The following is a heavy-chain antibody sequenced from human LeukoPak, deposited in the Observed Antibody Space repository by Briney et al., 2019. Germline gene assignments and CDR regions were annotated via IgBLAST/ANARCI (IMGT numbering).Heavy chain of an antibody. CDR1: GFTFSIYD. V-gene: IGHV3-23*01. CDR2: ISGSGGST. Sequence: GGSLRLSCAASGFTFSIYDMNWVRQTPGKGPEWVAIISGSGGSTYYADSVKGRFTISRDNSKNTPYLQMNSLRAEDTAVYYCAKGEAYYYDNSGCYLMWGQGTLVTVSS. CDR3: AKGEAYYYDNSGCYLM. J-gene: IGHJ4*02. D-gene: IGHD3-22*01.